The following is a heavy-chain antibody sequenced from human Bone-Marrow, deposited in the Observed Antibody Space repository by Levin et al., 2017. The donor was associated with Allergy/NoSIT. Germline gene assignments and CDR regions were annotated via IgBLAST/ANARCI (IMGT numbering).Heavy chain of an antibody. CDR3: ARDRTVVSNTVYYYGMDA. Sequence: SETLSLTCTVSGVSISSYYWSWIRQPPGKGLEWIGYISYSGSTNYNPSLKSRVTISVDTSKNQFSLKLYSVTAADTAVYYCARDRTVVSNTVYYYGMDAWGQGTTVTVSS. CDR1: GVSISSYY. D-gene: IGHD4-23*01. CDR2: ISYSGST. J-gene: IGHJ6*02. V-gene: IGHV4-59*01.